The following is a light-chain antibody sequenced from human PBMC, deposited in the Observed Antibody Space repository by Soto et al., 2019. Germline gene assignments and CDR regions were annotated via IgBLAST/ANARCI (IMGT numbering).Light chain of an antibody. J-gene: IGKJ4*01. CDR2: GAS. V-gene: IGKV3-20*01. CDR3: QQYGSSPLT. CDR1: QSVSSSY. Sequence: EIVLTQSPGTLSLSPGERATLSCRASQSVSSSYLAWYQQKPGQAPRLLIYGASSRATGIPDRFSGSGSGTAVTLAISRLEPDDFAVYYGQQYGSSPLTFGGGTKVEIK.